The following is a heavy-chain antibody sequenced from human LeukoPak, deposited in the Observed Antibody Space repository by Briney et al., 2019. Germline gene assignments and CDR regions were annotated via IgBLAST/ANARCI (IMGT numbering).Heavy chain of an antibody. D-gene: IGHD6-13*01. J-gene: IGHJ6*04. Sequence: SVKVSCKASGGTFSSYAISWVRQAPGQGLEWMGEIIPIFGTANYAQKFQGRVTITADKSTSTAYMELSSLRSEDTAVYYCARGIAAAAGTYYYGMDVWGKGTTVTVSS. V-gene: IGHV1-69*06. CDR2: IIPIFGTA. CDR1: GGTFSSYA. CDR3: ARGIAAAAGTYYYGMDV.